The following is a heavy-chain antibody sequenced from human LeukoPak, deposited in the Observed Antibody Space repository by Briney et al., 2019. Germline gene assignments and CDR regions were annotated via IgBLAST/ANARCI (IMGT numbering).Heavy chain of an antibody. D-gene: IGHD3-10*01. CDR1: GFTFSSYS. Sequence: GGSLRLSCAASGFTFSSYSMNWVRQAPGKGLEWVSSISSSSSYIYYADSVKGRFTISRDNAKNSLYLQMNSLRAEDTAVYYCARDVTMVRGVSLWGQGALVTVSS. J-gene: IGHJ4*02. CDR3: ARDVTMVRGVSL. CDR2: ISSSSSYI. V-gene: IGHV3-21*01.